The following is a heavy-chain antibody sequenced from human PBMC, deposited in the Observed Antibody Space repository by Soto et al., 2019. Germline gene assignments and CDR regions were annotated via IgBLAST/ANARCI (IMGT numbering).Heavy chain of an antibody. D-gene: IGHD6-13*01. CDR1: GFTFSSYA. V-gene: IGHV3-30-3*01. CDR3: ARYSSSWYYYYYGMDV. Sequence: GGSLRLSCAASGFTFSSYAMHWVRQAPGKGLEWVAVISYDGSNKYYADSVKGRFTISRDNSKNTLYLQMNSLRAEDTAVYYCARYSSSWYYYYYGMDVWGQGTTVTVS. CDR2: ISYDGSNK. J-gene: IGHJ6*02.